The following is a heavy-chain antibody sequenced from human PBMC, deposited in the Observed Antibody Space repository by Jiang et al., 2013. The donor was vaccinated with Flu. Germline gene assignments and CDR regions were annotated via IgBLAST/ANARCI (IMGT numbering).Heavy chain of an antibody. Sequence: SGAEVKKPGSSVKVSCKASGGTFSTYRLTWVRQAPGQGLEWMGRIVVGSGNTNYAQKFQERVTITRDMSTSAAYMELSSPRSEDTAVYYCAATYYDFWSGYYPADYWGQGTLVTVSS. V-gene: IGHV1-58*01. CDR2: IVVGSGNT. J-gene: IGHJ4*02. CDR1: GGTFSTYR. CDR3: AATYYDFWSGYYPADY. D-gene: IGHD3-3*01.